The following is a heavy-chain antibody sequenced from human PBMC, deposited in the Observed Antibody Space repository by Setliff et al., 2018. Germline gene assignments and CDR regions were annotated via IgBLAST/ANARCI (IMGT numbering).Heavy chain of an antibody. CDR2: IYSTGST. CDR3: ARGLNSVSWTFAY. CDR1: GDSIYNHF. Sequence: PSETLSLTCTVSGDSIYNHFWSWVRQPPGKGLEWIGYIYSTGSTNYNPSHKSRVAISIDTSKNQFSLKVNSVTAADTAICYCARGLNSVSWTFAYWGQGSLVTVSS. V-gene: IGHV4-4*08. D-gene: IGHD2-15*01. J-gene: IGHJ4*02.